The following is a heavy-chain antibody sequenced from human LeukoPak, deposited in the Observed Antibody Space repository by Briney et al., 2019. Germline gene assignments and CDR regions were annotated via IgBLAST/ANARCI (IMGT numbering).Heavy chain of an antibody. Sequence: GGSLRLSCAASGFTFRSCWMHWVRQVPGKELVWVSRIHGDGSATNYADSVRGRFTISRDNAKNTLYLQMNSLRADDSAVYYCASLVGGYYPPVEAFDIWGQGTMVTVSS. CDR3: ASLVGGYYPPVEAFDI. CDR1: GFTFRSCW. CDR2: IHGDGSAT. D-gene: IGHD3-3*01. V-gene: IGHV3-74*01. J-gene: IGHJ3*02.